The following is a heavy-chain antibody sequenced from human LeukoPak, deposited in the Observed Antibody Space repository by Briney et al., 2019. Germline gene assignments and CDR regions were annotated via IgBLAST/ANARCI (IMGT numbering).Heavy chain of an antibody. J-gene: IGHJ4*02. CDR2: ISSSSSYI. CDR1: GFTFSNYN. Sequence: GGSPRLSCAASGFTFSNYNMNWVRQAPGKGLEWVSSISSSSSYIYYADSLKGRFTISRDNAKNSVYLQMNSLRAEDTAVYYCARDEVATISDYWGQGTLVTVSS. CDR3: ARDEVATISDY. D-gene: IGHD5-12*01. V-gene: IGHV3-21*01.